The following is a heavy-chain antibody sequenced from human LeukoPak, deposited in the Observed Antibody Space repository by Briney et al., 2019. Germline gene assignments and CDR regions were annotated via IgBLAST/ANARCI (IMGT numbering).Heavy chain of an antibody. Sequence: SETLSLTCTVSGGSISSYYWSWIRQPAGKGLEWIGRIYTSGSTNYNPSLKSRVTMSVDTSKNQFSLKLRSVTAADTAVYYCARGTLLWFGELFDSYLFDYWGQGTLVTVSS. CDR1: GGSISSYY. CDR3: ARGTLLWFGELFDSYLFDY. J-gene: IGHJ4*02. CDR2: IYTSGST. D-gene: IGHD3-10*01. V-gene: IGHV4-4*07.